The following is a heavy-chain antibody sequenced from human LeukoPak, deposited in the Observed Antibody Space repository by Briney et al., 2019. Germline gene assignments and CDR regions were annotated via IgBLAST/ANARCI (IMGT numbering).Heavy chain of an antibody. Sequence: PSQTLSLTCAVYGGSFSGYYCSWIRQPPRKGLEWIGEINHSGSTNHNPCLKSRVPISVDTSKNQFSLKLSSVAAADTAVYYCARARITIFGVVKAPDYWGQGTLVTVSS. CDR1: GGSFSGYY. CDR3: ARARITIFGVVKAPDY. J-gene: IGHJ4*02. V-gene: IGHV4-34*01. D-gene: IGHD3-3*01. CDR2: INHSGST.